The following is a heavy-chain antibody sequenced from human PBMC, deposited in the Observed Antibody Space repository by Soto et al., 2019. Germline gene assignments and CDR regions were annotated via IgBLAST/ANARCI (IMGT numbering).Heavy chain of an antibody. CDR2: INHSGST. CDR1: GGSFSGYY. D-gene: IGHD3-3*01. Sequence: SETLSLTCAVYGGSFSGYYWSWIRQPPGKGLEWIGEINHSGSTNYNPSLKSRVTISVDTSKNQFSLKLSSVTAADTAVYYCARGGTIFGVVILYYYYGMDVWGQGTTVTV. J-gene: IGHJ6*02. V-gene: IGHV4-34*01. CDR3: ARGGTIFGVVILYYYYGMDV.